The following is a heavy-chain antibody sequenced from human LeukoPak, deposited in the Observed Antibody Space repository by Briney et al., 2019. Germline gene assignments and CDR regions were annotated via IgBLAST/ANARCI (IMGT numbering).Heavy chain of an antibody. D-gene: IGHD5-12*01. CDR2: ISYDGNNK. J-gene: IGHJ6*04. CDR3: AKGTLGATIYYYYGMDV. V-gene: IGHV3-30*18. Sequence: PGRSLRLSCVASGFTFSSYGMHWVRQAPGKGLEWVAVISYDGNNKYYVDSVKGRFTISRDNSNNTLYLQMNSLRAEDTAVYYCAKGTLGATIYYYYGMDVWGKGTTVTVSS. CDR1: GFTFSSYG.